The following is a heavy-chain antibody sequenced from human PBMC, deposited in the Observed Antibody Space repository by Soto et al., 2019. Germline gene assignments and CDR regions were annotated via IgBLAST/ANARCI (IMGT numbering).Heavy chain of an antibody. J-gene: IGHJ1*01. CDR1: GGTFSSYA. D-gene: IGHD2-15*01. CDR3: AREENCSGGTCYSEYFHR. Sequence: SVKVSCKASGGTFSSYAISWVRQAPGQGLEWMGGIIPIFGTANYAQKFQGRVTMTRDTSTTTIYMELSSLRSDDTAIYYCAREENCSGGTCYSEYFHRWGQGTLVTVSS. V-gene: IGHV1-69*05. CDR2: IIPIFGTA.